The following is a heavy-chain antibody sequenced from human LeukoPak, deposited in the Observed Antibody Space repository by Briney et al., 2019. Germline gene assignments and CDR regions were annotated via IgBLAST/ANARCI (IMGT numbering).Heavy chain of an antibody. V-gene: IGHV4-39*07. J-gene: IGHJ4*02. CDR3: ARVRGRDGYFDY. D-gene: IGHD5-24*01. CDR1: GASITASRSY. Sequence: SETLSLTCTVSGASITASRSYGAWIRQAPGKGLEWIGSVDYTGVTYYNPALQSRVIISVDTSKNTFSLRLTSVTAADTAVYYCARVRGRDGYFDYWGQGARVTVS. CDR2: VDYTGVT.